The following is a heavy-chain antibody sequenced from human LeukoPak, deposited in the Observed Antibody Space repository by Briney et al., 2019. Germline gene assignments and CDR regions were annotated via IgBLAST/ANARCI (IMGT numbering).Heavy chain of an antibody. D-gene: IGHD3-22*01. Sequence: ASVKVSCKASGYTFTGYYMHWVRQAPGQGPEWMGWISVYKANTNYAQKFQGRVTMTTDTSTSTAYMELRSLRSDDTAVYYCARELDYYDSSGYYDYWGQGTLVTVSS. CDR3: ARELDYYDSSGYYDY. J-gene: IGHJ4*02. V-gene: IGHV1-18*04. CDR1: GYTFTGYY. CDR2: ISVYKANT.